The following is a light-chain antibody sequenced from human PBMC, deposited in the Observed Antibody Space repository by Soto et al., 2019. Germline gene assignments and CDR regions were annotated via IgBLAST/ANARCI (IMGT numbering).Light chain of an antibody. CDR2: DVN. CDR1: ASDIGGYTF. J-gene: IGLJ1*01. CDR3: SAHGGTNPYV. Sequence: QSALTQPPSASGSPGQSVAISCTGTASDIGGYTFVSCYQQHPGKAPKLLIYDVNKRPSGVPDRFSGSKSGNTASLTVSGLQAEDEADYYCSAHGGTNPYVFGTGTKVTVL. V-gene: IGLV2-8*01.